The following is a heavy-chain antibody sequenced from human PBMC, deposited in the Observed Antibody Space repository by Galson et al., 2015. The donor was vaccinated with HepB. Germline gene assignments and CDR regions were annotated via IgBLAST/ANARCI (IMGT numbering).Heavy chain of an antibody. V-gene: IGHV7-4-1*02. CDR2: INTNTGNP. J-gene: IGHJ6*04. CDR1: GYTFTSYA. Sequence: SVKVSCKASGYTFTSYAMNWVRQAPGQGLEWMGWINTNTGNPTYAQGFTGRFVFSLDTSVSTAYLQISSLKAEDTAVYYCARDPTGTAMVFRPGEWDVWGKGTTVTVSS. D-gene: IGHD5-18*01. CDR3: ARDPTGTAMVFRPGEWDV.